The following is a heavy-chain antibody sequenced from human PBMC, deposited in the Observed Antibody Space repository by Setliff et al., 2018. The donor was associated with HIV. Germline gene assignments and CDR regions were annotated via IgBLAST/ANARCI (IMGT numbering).Heavy chain of an antibody. J-gene: IGHJ4*02. CDR1: GYTFTDYF. CDR2: INPSRHNT. Sequence: ASVKVSCKASGYTFTDYFIHWVRQAPGQGLEWMGRINPSRHNTIYAPSYKGRVTRTRDTSISTAYMELGVMRSDDTAVYYCARNYGADSNYFDYWGQGTLVTVSS. CDR3: ARNYGADSNYFDY. D-gene: IGHD4-17*01. V-gene: IGHV1-2*06.